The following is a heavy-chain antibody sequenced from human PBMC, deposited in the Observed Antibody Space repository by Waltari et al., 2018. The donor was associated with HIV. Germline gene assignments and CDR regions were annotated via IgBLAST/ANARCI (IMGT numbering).Heavy chain of an antibody. CDR1: GYTFTGED. Sequence: QVHLVQSGTEVKKPGASVKVSCKASGYTFTGEDLHWVRQVPGQGLDWMGWINHKSGATNYAQNFQGRVTMTRDTSISTTHMELSRLRSDDTAVYYCARALYDPGPSYFYGMDVWGQGTTVTVSS. CDR3: ARALYDPGPSYFYGMDV. J-gene: IGHJ6*02. CDR2: INHKSGAT. D-gene: IGHD3-3*01. V-gene: IGHV1-2*02.